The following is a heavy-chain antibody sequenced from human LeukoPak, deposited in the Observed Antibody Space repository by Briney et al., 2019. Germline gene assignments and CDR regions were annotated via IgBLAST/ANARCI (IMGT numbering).Heavy chain of an antibody. CDR3: AKKEGRTYSSWYMDA. V-gene: IGHV3-23*01. J-gene: IGHJ6*03. CDR2: VIVRGATT. D-gene: IGHD2-21*01. CDR1: RFRFRGLA. Sequence: GGCLRLSCAASRFRFRGLAMSWVRQARGKGLGWVSGVIVRGATTIYADHVKGRLYTPRKKSKNTLYLQRNSLRAEDTTIYYCAKKEGRTYSSWYMDASGKGNTCTLSS.